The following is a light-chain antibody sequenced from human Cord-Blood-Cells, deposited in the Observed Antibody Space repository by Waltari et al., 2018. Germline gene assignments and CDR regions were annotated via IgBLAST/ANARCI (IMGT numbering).Light chain of an antibody. CDR1: QSISSY. V-gene: IGKV1-39*01. CDR2: AAS. J-gene: IGKJ2*01. CDR3: QQSYSTPYT. Sequence: DIQMTQSPSSLSASVGDRVNITCRASQSISSYLNWYQQKPGKAPKLLIHAASSLQSGVPSRFSGSGSGTDFTLTISSRQPEDFATYYCQQSYSTPYTCGQGTKLEIK.